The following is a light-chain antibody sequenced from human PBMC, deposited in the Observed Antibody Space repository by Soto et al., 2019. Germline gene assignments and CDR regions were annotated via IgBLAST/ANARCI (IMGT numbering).Light chain of an antibody. CDR3: SSYAGLNNFIV. Sequence: QSVLTQPPSASGSPGQSVTISCTGTSSDVGGYHYVSWYQQHPGKAPKVMIYEVSKRPSGVPDRFSGSKSGDTASLTVSGLQTEDEAEYYCSSYAGLNNFIVFGTGTKVT. V-gene: IGLV2-8*01. CDR1: SSDVGGYHY. CDR2: EVS. J-gene: IGLJ1*01.